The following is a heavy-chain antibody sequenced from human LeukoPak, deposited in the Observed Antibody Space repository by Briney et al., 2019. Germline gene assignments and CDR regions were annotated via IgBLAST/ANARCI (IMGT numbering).Heavy chain of an antibody. CDR1: GFTFSSYA. Sequence: GRSLRLSCAASGFTFSSYAVHWVRQAPGKGLEWVAVISYDGSNKYYADSVKGRFTISRDNSKNTLYLQMNSLRAEDTAVYYCAREGSYGPYFDYWGQGTLVTVSS. CDR3: AREGSYGPYFDY. CDR2: ISYDGSNK. D-gene: IGHD1-26*01. V-gene: IGHV3-30-3*01. J-gene: IGHJ4*02.